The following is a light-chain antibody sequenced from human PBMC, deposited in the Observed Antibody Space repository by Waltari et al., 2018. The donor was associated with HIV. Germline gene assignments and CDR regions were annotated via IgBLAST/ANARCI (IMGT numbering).Light chain of an antibody. CDR2: SNN. CDR3: AAWDDSLKGGA. CDR1: TSNIGGNT. J-gene: IGLJ1*01. Sequence: QSVLAQPPSASGTRGLRVTISCSGSTSNIGGNTVSWYQQLPGTAPKLLIYSNNERPSGVPDRLSGSTSGTSASLVISGLQSEDEADYYCAAWDDSLKGGAFGTGTKVTVL. V-gene: IGLV1-44*01.